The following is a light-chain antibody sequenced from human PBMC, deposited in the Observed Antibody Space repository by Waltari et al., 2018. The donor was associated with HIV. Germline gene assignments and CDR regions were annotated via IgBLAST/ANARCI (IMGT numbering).Light chain of an antibody. CDR3: QTWDNNFYV. J-gene: IGLJ1*01. V-gene: IGLV3-1*01. CDR1: PLGNNY. Sequence: SYDLTQPPSVSVSPGQTASITCSGDPLGNNYICWYQQKSGQSPVLVIYHDSKRPPGIPERFAGSSSGHTATLTISETQTVDEADYYCQTWDNNFYVFGTGTKVTVL. CDR2: HDS.